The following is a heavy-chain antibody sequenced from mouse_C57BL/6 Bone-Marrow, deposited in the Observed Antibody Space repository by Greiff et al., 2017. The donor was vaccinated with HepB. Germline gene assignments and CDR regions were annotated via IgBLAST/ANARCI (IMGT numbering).Heavy chain of an antibody. CDR3: ARSIYYYGSSFSWFAY. CDR1: GYTFTSYG. J-gene: IGHJ3*01. D-gene: IGHD1-1*01. CDR2: IYPRSGNT. V-gene: IGHV1-81*01. Sequence: VQLQQSGAELARPGASVKLSCKASGYTFTSYGISWVKQRTGQGLEWIGEIYPRSGNTYYNEKFKGKATLTADKSSSTAYMELRSLTSEDSAVYFCARSIYYYGSSFSWFAYWGQGTLVTVYA.